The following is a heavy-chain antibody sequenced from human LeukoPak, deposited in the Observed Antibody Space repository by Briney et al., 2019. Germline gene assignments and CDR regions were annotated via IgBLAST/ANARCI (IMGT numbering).Heavy chain of an antibody. D-gene: IGHD5-18*01. CDR3: ARDSRLLRHQGDAFCI. V-gene: IGHV4-59*01. CDR1: GGSISSYY. J-gene: IGHJ3*02. Sequence: KPSETLSLTCTVSGGSISSYYWSWIRQPPGKGLEWIGNIYYSGSTNYNPSLKSRVTISVDTSKNQFSLRLSSVTAADTAVYYCARDSRLLRHQGDAFCIWGQGTGVTVSS. CDR2: IYYSGST.